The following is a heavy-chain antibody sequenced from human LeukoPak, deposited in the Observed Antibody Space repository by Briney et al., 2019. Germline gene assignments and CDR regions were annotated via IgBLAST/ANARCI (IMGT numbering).Heavy chain of an antibody. CDR2: INPNSGGT. CDR1: GYTFTGYY. V-gene: IGHV1-2*02. J-gene: IGHJ4*02. CDR3: ARWDYDSSGYYIDY. D-gene: IGHD3-22*01. Sequence: ASVKVSCKASGYTFTGYYMHWVRQAPGQGLEWMGWINPNSGGTNYAQKFQGRVTMTRDTSISTAYMGLGRLRSDDTAVYYCARWDYDSSGYYIDYWGQGTLVTVSS.